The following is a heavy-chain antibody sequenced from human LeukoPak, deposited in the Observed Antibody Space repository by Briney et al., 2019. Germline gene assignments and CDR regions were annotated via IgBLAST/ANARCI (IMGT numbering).Heavy chain of an antibody. J-gene: IGHJ4*02. CDR3: ANTVTGYSSSWSPRSYFHY. CDR1: GFTFSSYG. CDR2: ISNNGSNK. Sequence: PGGSLRLSCAASGFTFSSYGMHWVRQAPGKGLEWVAVISNNGSNKYYADSVKGRFTISRDNSNNTLYLQMNRLRAEHTAVYYCANTVTGYSSSWSPRSYFHYWGQGTLVSVSS. D-gene: IGHD6-13*01. V-gene: IGHV3-30*18.